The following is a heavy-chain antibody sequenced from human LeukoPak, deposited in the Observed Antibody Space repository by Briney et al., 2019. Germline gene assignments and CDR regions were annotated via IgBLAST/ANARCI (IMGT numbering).Heavy chain of an antibody. CDR3: ARETREATVNPHDAFDI. V-gene: IGHV1-69*05. D-gene: IGHD4-17*01. CDR1: GGTFSSYA. J-gene: IGHJ3*02. CDR2: IIPIFGTA. Sequence: GPSVKVSCKASGGTFSSYAISWVRQAPGQGLEWMGGIIPIFGTANYAKKFQGRVRITTDESTSTAYMELSSLRSEDTAVYYCARETREATVNPHDAFDIWGQGTMVTVSS.